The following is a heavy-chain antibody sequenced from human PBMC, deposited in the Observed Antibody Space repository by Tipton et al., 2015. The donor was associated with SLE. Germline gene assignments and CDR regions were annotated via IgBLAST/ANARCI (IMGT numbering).Heavy chain of an antibody. CDR3: AKVTVFGVAIFGYNWFDP. J-gene: IGHJ5*02. Sequence: TLSLTCAVYGGSLSGSYWSWIRQVPGKGLECIGEINDSGRTNYHPSLKSRATISIDTSKNQFSLKLTSVTAADTGVYYCAKVTVFGVAIFGYNWFDPWGQGTLVTVSS. D-gene: IGHD3-3*01. CDR1: GGSLSGSY. V-gene: IGHV4-34*01. CDR2: INDSGRT.